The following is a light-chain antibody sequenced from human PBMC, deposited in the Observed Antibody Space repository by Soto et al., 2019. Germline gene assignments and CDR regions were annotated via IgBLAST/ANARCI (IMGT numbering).Light chain of an antibody. CDR3: QQYDNSPIT. J-gene: IGKJ1*01. CDR2: GAS. Sequence: EILFTPSPSILSLSPLEKTSPSLVASQCISSSFLAWYQQKPGQAPRLLIYGASSRATGIPDRFSGTGSETDFTLTISRLEPEDFAVYYCQQYDNSPITFGQGTKVDI. V-gene: IGKV3-20*01. CDR1: QCISSSF.